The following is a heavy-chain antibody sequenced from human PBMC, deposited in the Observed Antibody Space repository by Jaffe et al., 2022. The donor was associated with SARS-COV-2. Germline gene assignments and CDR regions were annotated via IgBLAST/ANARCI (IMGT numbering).Heavy chain of an antibody. CDR3: ARVDSLTAYYPAYNWFDP. V-gene: IGHV4-38-2*02. Sequence: QVQLQESGPGLVKPSETLSLTCTVSGYSISSGHYWGWIRQPPGKGLEWIGSIFYSGSTSYNPSLKSRVTMSVDTSKNHFSLRLSSVTAADTAMYYCARVDSLTAYYPAYNWFDPWGQGTLVTVSS. CDR2: IFYSGST. J-gene: IGHJ5*02. CDR1: GYSISSGHY. D-gene: IGHD3-9*01.